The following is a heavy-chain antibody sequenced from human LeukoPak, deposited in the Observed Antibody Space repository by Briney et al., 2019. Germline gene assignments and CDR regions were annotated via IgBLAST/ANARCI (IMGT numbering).Heavy chain of an antibody. J-gene: IGHJ5*02. Sequence: PSETLSLTCTVSGGSISSYYWSWIRQPPGKGLEWIGYIYYSGSTNYNPSLKSRVTISLDTSKTQFSLKLSSVTAADMAIYYCARGTNWGFDWFDPWGQGTLVTVSS. CDR1: GGSISSYY. D-gene: IGHD7-27*01. CDR3: ARGTNWGFDWFDP. CDR2: IYYSGST. V-gene: IGHV4-59*08.